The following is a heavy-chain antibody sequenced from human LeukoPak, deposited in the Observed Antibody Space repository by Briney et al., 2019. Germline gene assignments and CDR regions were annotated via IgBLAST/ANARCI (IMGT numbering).Heavy chain of an antibody. J-gene: IGHJ4*02. CDR3: ARRAITFGGVGY. CDR1: GYSSTSYW. Sequence: PGESLKISCKGSGYSSTSYWISWVRQMPGKGLEWMGRIDPSDSYTNYSPSFQGHVTISVDKSISTAYLQWTSLKASDTAMYCCARRAITFGGVGYWGQGTLVTVPS. CDR2: IDPSDSYT. V-gene: IGHV5-10-1*01. D-gene: IGHD3-16*01.